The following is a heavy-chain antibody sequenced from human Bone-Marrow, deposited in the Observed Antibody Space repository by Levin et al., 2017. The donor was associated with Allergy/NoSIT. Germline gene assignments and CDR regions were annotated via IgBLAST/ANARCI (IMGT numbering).Heavy chain of an antibody. V-gene: IGHV3-11*01. CDR3: ARTPVGIVGATGLIDY. D-gene: IGHD1-26*01. J-gene: IGHJ4*02. CDR2: ISSSGSTI. Sequence: GESLKISCAASGFTFSDYYMSWIRQAPGKGLEWVSYISSSGSTIYYADSVKGRFTISRDNAKNSLYLQMNSLRAEDTAVYYCARTPVGIVGATGLIDYWGQGTLVTVSS. CDR1: GFTFSDYY.